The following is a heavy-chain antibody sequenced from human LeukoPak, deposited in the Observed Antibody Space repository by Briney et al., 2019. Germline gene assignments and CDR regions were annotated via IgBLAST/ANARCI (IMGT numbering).Heavy chain of an antibody. Sequence: PSETPTLSCNVSGDSVSSGYWTWIRQSPAKGLEWIGFIYDNGVTDYNPSLRSRLIISLDTSKNQFSLNLRSVSAADSAIYYCAGRGHRYSRDWGQGILVTVSS. V-gene: IGHV4-4*09. D-gene: IGHD2-15*01. CDR2: IYDNGVT. CDR1: GDSVSSGY. J-gene: IGHJ1*01. CDR3: AGRGHRYSRD.